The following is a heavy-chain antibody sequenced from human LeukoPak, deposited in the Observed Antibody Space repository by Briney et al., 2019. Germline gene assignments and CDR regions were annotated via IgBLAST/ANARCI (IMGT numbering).Heavy chain of an antibody. CDR1: GFTFSSYS. CDR3: ARAKWELRVLLGY. CDR2: ISSSSSTI. V-gene: IGHV3-48*01. D-gene: IGHD1-26*01. J-gene: IGHJ4*02. Sequence: PGGSLRLSCAASGFTFSSYSMNWVRQAPGKGLEWVSYISSSSSTIYYADSVKGRFTISRDNAKNSLYLQMNSLRAEDTAVYYCARAKWELRVLLGYWGQGTLVTVSS.